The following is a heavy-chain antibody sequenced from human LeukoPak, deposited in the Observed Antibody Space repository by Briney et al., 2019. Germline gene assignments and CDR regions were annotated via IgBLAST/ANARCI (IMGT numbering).Heavy chain of an antibody. CDR1: GYTFTGYY. CDR3: ARASNTVTTRDENWFDH. J-gene: IGHJ5*02. Sequence: ASVKVSCKASGYTFTGYYMHWVRQAPGQGLEWMGWINPNSGGTNYAQKFQGRVTMTRDTSISTAYMELSRLRSDDTAVYYCARASNTVTTRDENWFDHWGQGTLVTVSS. V-gene: IGHV1-2*02. CDR2: INPNSGGT. D-gene: IGHD4-17*01.